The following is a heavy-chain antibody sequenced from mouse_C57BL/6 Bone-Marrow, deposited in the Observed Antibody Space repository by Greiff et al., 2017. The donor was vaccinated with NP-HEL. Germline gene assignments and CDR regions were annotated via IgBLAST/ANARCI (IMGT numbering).Heavy chain of an antibody. Sequence: EVQLQQSGAELVRPGASVKLSCTASGFNIKDDYMHWVKQRPEQGLEWIGWIDPENGDTEYASKFQGKATITADPSSHTAYLQLSSRTSEDAAVYYCTTGGYLSYFDYWGQGTTLTVSS. CDR2: IDPENGDT. J-gene: IGHJ2*01. D-gene: IGHD2-3*01. CDR3: TTGGYLSYFDY. V-gene: IGHV14-4*01. CDR1: GFNIKDDY.